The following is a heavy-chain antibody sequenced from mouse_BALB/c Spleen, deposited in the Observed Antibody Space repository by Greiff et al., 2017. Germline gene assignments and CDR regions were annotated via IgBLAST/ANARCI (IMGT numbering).Heavy chain of an antibody. CDR1: GFTFSDYY. CDR2: ISDGGSYT. D-gene: IGHD2-4*01. Sequence: EVQGVESGGGLVKPGGSLKLSCAASGFTFSDYYMYWVRQTPEKRLEWVATISDGGSYTYYPHSVKGRFTISRDNAKNNLYLQMSSLKSEDTAMYYCARGDYDDWFAYWGQGTLVTVSA. V-gene: IGHV5-4*02. CDR3: ARGDYDDWFAY. J-gene: IGHJ3*01.